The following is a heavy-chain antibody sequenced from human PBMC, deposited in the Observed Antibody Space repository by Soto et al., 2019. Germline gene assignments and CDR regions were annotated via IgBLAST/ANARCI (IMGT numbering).Heavy chain of an antibody. CDR2: INHSGST. D-gene: IGHD5-12*01. J-gene: IGHJ6*03. V-gene: IGHV4-34*01. CDR1: GESFSGWS. Sequence: SDTLSLTRPVYGESFSGWSWSWFRQPPGKGLEWIGEINHSGSTNYNPSLKSRVTISVDTSKNQFSLKLSSVTAADTAVYYCARIGYSGYGDLSYMDVWGKGTTVNVSS. CDR3: ARIGYSGYGDLSYMDV.